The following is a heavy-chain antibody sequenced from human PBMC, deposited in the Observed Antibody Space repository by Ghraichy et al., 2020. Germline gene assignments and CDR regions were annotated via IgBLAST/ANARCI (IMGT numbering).Heavy chain of an antibody. J-gene: IGHJ5*02. CDR2: INHSGST. CDR1: GGSFSGYY. D-gene: IGHD5-24*01. V-gene: IGHV4-34*01. Sequence: ETLSLTCAVYGGSFSGYYWSWIRQPPGKGLEWIGEINHSGSTNYNPSLKSRVTISVDTSKNQFSLKLSSVTAADTAVYYCARGGRRWLNWFDPWGQGTLVTVSS. CDR3: ARGGRRWLNWFDP.